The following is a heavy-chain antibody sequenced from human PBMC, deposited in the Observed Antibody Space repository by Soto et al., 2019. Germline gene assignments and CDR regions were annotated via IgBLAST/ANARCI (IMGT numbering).Heavy chain of an antibody. D-gene: IGHD3-9*01. CDR3: ATGQEVRYFDWALSPGMDV. CDR2: VNWSGST. Sequence: QVELQQWGAGLLKLSEALSRTCGVSGESFNNYYWGWIRQPPGKALEWIGEVNWSGSTNYSPFFKSRVSISIDTSKTQFSLILTSVTAADTAVYYCATGQEVRYFDWALSPGMDVWGQGTKVTVSS. V-gene: IGHV4-34*01. J-gene: IGHJ6*02. CDR1: GESFNNYY.